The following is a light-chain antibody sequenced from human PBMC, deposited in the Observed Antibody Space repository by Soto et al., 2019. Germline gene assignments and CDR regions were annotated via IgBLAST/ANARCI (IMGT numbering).Light chain of an antibody. CDR3: QQYDSSPLT. V-gene: IGKV3-20*01. CDR1: QSVSSSY. CDR2: GAS. Sequence: EIVLTQSPGTLSLSPGERATLSCRASQSVSSSYLAWYQQKPGQAPRLLIYGASSRATGIPDRFSGSGSGTHFTLTISRLEREDFAVYYCQQYDSSPLTFGQGTKVEIK. J-gene: IGKJ1*01.